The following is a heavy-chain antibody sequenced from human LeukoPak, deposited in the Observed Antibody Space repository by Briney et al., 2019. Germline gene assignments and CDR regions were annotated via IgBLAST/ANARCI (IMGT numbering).Heavy chain of an antibody. CDR1: GFTFSSYS. Sequence: GALRLSCAASGFTFSSYSMNWVRQAPGKGLEWASSISSSSSYIYYADSVKGRFTISRDNAKNSLYLQMNSLRAEDTAVYYCAREYCSSTSCYSYYYYMDVWGKGTTVTVSS. CDR2: ISSSSSYI. CDR3: AREYCSSTSCYSYYYYMDV. D-gene: IGHD2-2*01. V-gene: IGHV3-21*01. J-gene: IGHJ6*03.